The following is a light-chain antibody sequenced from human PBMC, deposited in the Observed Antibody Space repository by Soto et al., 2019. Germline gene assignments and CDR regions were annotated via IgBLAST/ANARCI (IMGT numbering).Light chain of an antibody. CDR1: QSVSSSY. V-gene: IGKV3-20*01. Sequence: EMVLTQSPGTLSLSPGERATLSCRASQSVSSSYLAWYQQKPGQAPRLLIYGASSRATGIPERFSGSGSGTDFTLTISRLEPEDFAVYYCQQYGSSPYTFGQVTKLELK. CDR2: GAS. J-gene: IGKJ2*01. CDR3: QQYGSSPYT.